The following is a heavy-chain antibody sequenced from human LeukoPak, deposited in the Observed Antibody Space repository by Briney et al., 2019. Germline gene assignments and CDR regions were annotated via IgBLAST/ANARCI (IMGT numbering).Heavy chain of an antibody. J-gene: IGHJ4*02. D-gene: IGHD3-10*01. CDR1: GYTFTSYG. Sequence: GASVKVSCKASGYTFTSYGISWVRQAPGQGLEWMGWISAYNGNTNYAQKLQGRVTMTTDTSTSTAYMELRSLRSDDTAVYYCARDDLLLYGSGSYTYPYSDYWGQGTLVTVSS. V-gene: IGHV1-18*01. CDR3: ARDDLLLYGSGSYTYPYSDY. CDR2: ISAYNGNT.